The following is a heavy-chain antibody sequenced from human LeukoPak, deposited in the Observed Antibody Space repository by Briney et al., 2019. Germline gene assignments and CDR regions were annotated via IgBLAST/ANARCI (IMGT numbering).Heavy chain of an antibody. Sequence: SETLSLTCTVSGGSISSGDYYWSWIRQPPGKGLEWIGYIYYSGSTYYNPSLKSRVTISVDTSKNQFSLKLSSVTAADTAVYYCARDPSLRSTKTGGMDVWGQGTTVTVSS. CDR1: GGSISSGDYY. V-gene: IGHV4-30-4*01. D-gene: IGHD3-16*01. CDR2: IYYSGST. J-gene: IGHJ6*02. CDR3: ARDPSLRSTKTGGMDV.